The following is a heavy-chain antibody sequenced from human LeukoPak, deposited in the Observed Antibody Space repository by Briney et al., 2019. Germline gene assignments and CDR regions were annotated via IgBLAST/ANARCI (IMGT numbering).Heavy chain of an antibody. D-gene: IGHD4-17*01. Sequence: RGSLRLSCAAFGFTFSSYGMHWVRQAPGKGLRWVAVISYDGTNEYYADSVKGRFTISRDNSQNTLYLQMNSLRAEDTAVYFCAKEGPATVTSRRARYYGLDDWGRGTTVAVSS. CDR1: GFTFSSYG. J-gene: IGHJ6*02. V-gene: IGHV3-30*18. CDR3: AKEGPATVTSRRARYYGLDD. CDR2: ISYDGTNE.